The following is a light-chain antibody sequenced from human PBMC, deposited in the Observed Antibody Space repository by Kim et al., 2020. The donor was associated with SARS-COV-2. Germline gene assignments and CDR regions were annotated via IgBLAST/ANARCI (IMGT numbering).Light chain of an antibody. V-gene: IGLV10-54*02. CDR3: SAWYSSVSGVV. CDR1: ANIVARQG. J-gene: IGLJ3*02. Sequence: QAATLSCTGNANIVARQGAAWLQQRQGHRPELLADRKNDRPSGMSERCSASKSGNTAYLTITGLQPEDEDDYYCSAWYSSVSGVVFGGGTQLTVL. CDR2: RKN.